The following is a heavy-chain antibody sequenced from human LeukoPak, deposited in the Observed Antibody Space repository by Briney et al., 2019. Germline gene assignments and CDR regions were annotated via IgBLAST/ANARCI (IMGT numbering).Heavy chain of an antibody. Sequence: KTGESLRLSCAASGFTFSDYYMTWIRQAPGKGLEWISYISTSAGTIYYADSVKGRFTISRDNAKNSLYLQMNSLRAEDTAVYYCARDAIDSSGFDFDYWGQGTLATVSS. CDR3: ARDAIDSSGFDFDY. J-gene: IGHJ4*02. D-gene: IGHD3-22*01. CDR1: GFTFSDYY. V-gene: IGHV3-11*01. CDR2: ISTSAGTI.